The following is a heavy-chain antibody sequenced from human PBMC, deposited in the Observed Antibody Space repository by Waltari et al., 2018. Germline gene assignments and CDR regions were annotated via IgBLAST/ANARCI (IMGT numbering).Heavy chain of an antibody. CDR1: GFTFSSCE. D-gene: IGHD3-3*01. Sequence: EVQLVESGGGLVQPGGSLRLSCAASGFTFSSCEMNWIRQAQGKGLQGVSYISSSGSTIYYADSVKGRFTISRDNAKNSLYLQMNSLRAEDTAVYYCARDHIFGVVIRGGYYYYYGMDVWGQGTTVTVSS. CDR3: ARDHIFGVVIRGGYYYYYGMDV. CDR2: ISSSGSTI. V-gene: IGHV3-48*03. J-gene: IGHJ6*02.